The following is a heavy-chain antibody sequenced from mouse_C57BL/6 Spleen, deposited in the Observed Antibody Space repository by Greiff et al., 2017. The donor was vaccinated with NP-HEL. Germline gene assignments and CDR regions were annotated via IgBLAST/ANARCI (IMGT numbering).Heavy chain of an antibody. D-gene: IGHD2-1*01. Sequence: VQLVESGGGLVKPGGSLKLSCAASGFTFSDYGMHWVRQAPEKGLEWVAYISSGSSTIYYADTVKGRFTISRDNAKNTLFLQMTSLRSEDTAMYYCASYYYYAMDYWGQGTSVTVSS. J-gene: IGHJ4*01. V-gene: IGHV5-17*01. CDR3: ASYYYYAMDY. CDR2: ISSGSSTI. CDR1: GFTFSDYG.